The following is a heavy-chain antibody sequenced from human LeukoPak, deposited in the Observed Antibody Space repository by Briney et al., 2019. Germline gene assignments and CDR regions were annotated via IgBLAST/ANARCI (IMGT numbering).Heavy chain of an antibody. V-gene: IGHV4-4*02. Sequence: SEALSLTCAVSGGSISSTYWWSWVRQSPGKGLEWIGEVYHTGSTNYCASLKGRVTISVDKSKNHFSLQLTSVTAADTAVYYCARVFDSGSQAYFYYMDVWGKGTTVTIFS. CDR3: ARVFDSGSQAYFYYMDV. CDR2: VYHTGST. D-gene: IGHD3-10*01. J-gene: IGHJ6*03. CDR1: GGSISSTYW.